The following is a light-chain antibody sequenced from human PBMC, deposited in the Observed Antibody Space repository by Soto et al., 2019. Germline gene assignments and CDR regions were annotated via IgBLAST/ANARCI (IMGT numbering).Light chain of an antibody. CDR1: QGIRNF. V-gene: IGKV1-27*01. CDR3: QKYSSVPV. J-gene: IGKJ3*01. Sequence: DIQMTQSPTSLSASVGDRVTITCRASQGIRNFVAWYQQKPGKAPKLLIYAASTLQSRVPYRFSGSGSGTDFTPTINSLQPEDVATYSCQKYSSVPVFGPGTKVEIK. CDR2: AAS.